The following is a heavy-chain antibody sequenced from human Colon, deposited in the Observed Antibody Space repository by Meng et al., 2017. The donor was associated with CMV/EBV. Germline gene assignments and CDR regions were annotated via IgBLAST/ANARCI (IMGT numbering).Heavy chain of an antibody. CDR3: ARDIGTTRYYYYYGMDV. V-gene: IGHV3-7*01. J-gene: IGHJ6*02. Sequence: GESLKISCAASGFTFDTYWMSWVRQAPGKGLQWVANIKPDGSEQYYEDSVKGRFTISRDNAKKSLYLQMNSLRAEDTAVYYCARDIGTTRYYYYYGMDVWGQGTTVTVSS. CDR2: IKPDGSEQ. D-gene: IGHD2-2*01. CDR1: GFTFDTYW.